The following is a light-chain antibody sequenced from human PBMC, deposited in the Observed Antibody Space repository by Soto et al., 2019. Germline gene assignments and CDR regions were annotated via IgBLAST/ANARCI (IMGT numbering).Light chain of an antibody. CDR3: QNYNGAPWT. Sequence: DIQMTHSPSSRSASVGDRVPIPCRARQGISTYLGWYQQKPGTVPKLLIFAASTLQSRDPSRFSGSGPGTDFTLTISSLQPEDVATYYCQNYNGAPWTFGQGTKGEIK. V-gene: IGKV1-27*01. CDR2: AAS. CDR1: QGISTY. J-gene: IGKJ1*01.